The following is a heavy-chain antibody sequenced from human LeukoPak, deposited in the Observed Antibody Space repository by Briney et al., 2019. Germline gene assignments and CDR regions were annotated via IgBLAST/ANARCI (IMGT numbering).Heavy chain of an antibody. CDR2: MNPNSGNT. Sequence: ASVKVSCKASGYTFTSYDINWVRQATGQGLEWMGWMNPNSGNTGYAQKFQSRVTMTRNTSISTAYMELSSLRSEDTAVYYCARWAWFGELLSPYYYYGMDVWGQGTTVTVSS. J-gene: IGHJ6*02. V-gene: IGHV1-8*01. D-gene: IGHD3-10*01. CDR3: ARWAWFGELLSPYYYYGMDV. CDR1: GYTFTSYD.